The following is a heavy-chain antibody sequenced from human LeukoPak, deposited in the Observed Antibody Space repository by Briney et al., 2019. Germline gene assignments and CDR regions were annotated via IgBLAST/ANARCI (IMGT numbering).Heavy chain of an antibody. CDR3: ARGVPVSWGGYYFDS. J-gene: IGHJ4*02. Sequence: SETLSLTCTVSGVSMGAYYWSWIRQPPGKGLEWIGYVYYRGITNYNPSLQSRVTISMDTSKNQFSLNLNSVTATDTALFFCARGVPVSWGGYYFDSWGQGTLVTVSS. CDR2: VYYRGIT. V-gene: IGHV4-59*01. CDR1: GVSMGAYY. D-gene: IGHD3-10*01.